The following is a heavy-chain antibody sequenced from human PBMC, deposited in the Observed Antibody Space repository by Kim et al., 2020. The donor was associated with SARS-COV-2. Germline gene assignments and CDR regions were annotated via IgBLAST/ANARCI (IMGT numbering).Heavy chain of an antibody. Sequence: GGSLRLSCAASGFIFSSYNMNWVRQAPGKGLEWVSSISSRSTYIYYADSVKGRFTISRHNAKNSLYLQMNSLRAEDTAVYYCARDAYSGSYWGGTDYWGQGTLVTVSS. D-gene: IGHD1-26*01. V-gene: IGHV3-21*01. CDR1: GFIFSSYN. CDR3: ARDAYSGSYWGGTDY. CDR2: ISSRSTYI. J-gene: IGHJ4*02.